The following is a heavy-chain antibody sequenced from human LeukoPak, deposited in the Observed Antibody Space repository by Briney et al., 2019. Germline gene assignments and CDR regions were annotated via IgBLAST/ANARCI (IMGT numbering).Heavy chain of an antibody. D-gene: IGHD4-23*01. CDR3: AKDNAYGGNSPLEY. CDR1: GYTFTSYG. V-gene: IGHV1-18*01. J-gene: IGHJ4*02. Sequence: ASVKVSCKASGYTFTSYGISWVRQAPGQGLEWMGWISAYNGNTNYAQKLQGRVTMTTDTSTSTAYMELRSLRSDDTAVYYCAKDNAYGGNSPLEYWGQGTLVTVSS. CDR2: ISAYNGNT.